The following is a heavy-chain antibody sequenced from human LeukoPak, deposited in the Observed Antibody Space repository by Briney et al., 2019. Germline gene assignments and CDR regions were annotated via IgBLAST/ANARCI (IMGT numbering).Heavy chain of an antibody. D-gene: IGHD2-21*01. J-gene: IGHJ4*02. Sequence: QTSETLSLTCTVSGGSISSSSYYWGWIRQPPGKGLEWIGSIYYSGSTYYNPSLKSRVTISVDTSKNQFSLKLSSVTAADTAVYYCARHEDPIVVIGDWGQGTLVTVSS. CDR3: ARHEDPIVVIGD. CDR2: IYYSGST. CDR1: GGSISSSSYY. V-gene: IGHV4-39*01.